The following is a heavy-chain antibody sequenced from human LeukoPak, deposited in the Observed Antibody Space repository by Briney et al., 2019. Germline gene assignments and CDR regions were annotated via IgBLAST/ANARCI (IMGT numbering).Heavy chain of an antibody. CDR2: IYYSGST. V-gene: IGHV4-59*08. J-gene: IGHJ3*02. D-gene: IGHD3-10*01. CDR3: ARHVGGSGSHNAFDI. Sequence: SETLSLTCTVSGGSISSYYWSWIRQPPGKGLEWIGYIYYSGSTNYSPSLKSRVTISVDTSKNQFSLKLSSVTAADTAVYYCARHVGGSGSHNAFDIWGQGTMVTVSS. CDR1: GGSISSYY.